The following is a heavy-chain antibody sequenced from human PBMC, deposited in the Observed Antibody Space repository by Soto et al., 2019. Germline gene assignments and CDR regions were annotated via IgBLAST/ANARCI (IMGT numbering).Heavy chain of an antibody. Sequence: PSETLSLTCTVSGGSISSYYWSWIRQPPGKGLEWIGYIYYSGSTNYNPSLKSRVTISVDTSKNQFSLKLSSVTAADTAVYYCARTGDDILTGYYRDLDYWGQGTLVTVSS. CDR3: ARTGDDILTGYYRDLDY. V-gene: IGHV4-59*12. CDR1: GGSISSYY. J-gene: IGHJ4*02. D-gene: IGHD3-9*01. CDR2: IYYSGST.